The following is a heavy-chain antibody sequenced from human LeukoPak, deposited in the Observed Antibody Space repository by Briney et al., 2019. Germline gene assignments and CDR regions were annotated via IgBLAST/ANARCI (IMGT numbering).Heavy chain of an antibody. CDR1: GFTFSSYW. V-gene: IGHV3-74*01. CDR2: INSDGSST. J-gene: IGHJ5*02. CDR3: AGGSFGVVINSWFDP. D-gene: IGHD3-3*01. Sequence: GGSLRLSCAASGFTFSSYWMHWVRQAPGKGLVWVSRINSDGSSTSYADSVKGRFTISRDNAKNTLYLQMNSLRAEDTAVYYCAGGSFGVVINSWFDPWGRGTLVTVSS.